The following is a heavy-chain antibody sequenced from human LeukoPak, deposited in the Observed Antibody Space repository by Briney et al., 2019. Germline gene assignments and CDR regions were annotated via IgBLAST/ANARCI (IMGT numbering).Heavy chain of an antibody. J-gene: IGHJ4*02. V-gene: IGHV1-24*01. Sequence: ASVKVSCEVSGYTLTELSMHWVRQAPGKGLEWMGGFDPEDGETIYAQKFQGRVTMTEDTSTDTAYMELSSLRSEDTAVYYCATAGSSPSPGDFDYWGQGTLVTVSS. D-gene: IGHD6-6*01. CDR2: FDPEDGET. CDR3: ATAGSSPSPGDFDY. CDR1: GYTLTELS.